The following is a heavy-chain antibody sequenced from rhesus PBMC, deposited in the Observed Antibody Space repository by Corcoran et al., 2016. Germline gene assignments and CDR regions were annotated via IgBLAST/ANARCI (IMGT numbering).Heavy chain of an antibody. V-gene: IGHV4-99*01. J-gene: IGHJ2*01. CDR2: ISGTSVGT. CDR3: ARHPSYGYWYFDL. Sequence: QVQLQESGPGLVKPSETLSLTCAVSGYSISSGSYWGWIRQPPVKGLGYLGYISGTSVGTYSNPSLKTRATIAKDTSKNKCSLKRSPWTAPDTAVDYWARHPSYGYWYFDLGGPGTPITISS. D-gene: IGHD5-36*01. CDR1: GYSISSGSY.